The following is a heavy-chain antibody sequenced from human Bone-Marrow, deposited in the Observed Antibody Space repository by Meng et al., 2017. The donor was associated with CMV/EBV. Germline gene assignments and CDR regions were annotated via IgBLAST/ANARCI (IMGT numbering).Heavy chain of an antibody. CDR3: ARAGGNSIYWYFDL. Sequence: GGSLRLSCAASGFTFSSYSMNWVRQAPGKGLEWVSSISSSSSYIYYADSVKGRFTISRDNAKNSLYLQMNSLRAEDTAVYYCARAGGNSIYWYFDLWGRGTRVTGSS. D-gene: IGHD4-23*01. CDR2: ISSSSSYI. J-gene: IGHJ2*01. V-gene: IGHV3-21*01. CDR1: GFTFSSYS.